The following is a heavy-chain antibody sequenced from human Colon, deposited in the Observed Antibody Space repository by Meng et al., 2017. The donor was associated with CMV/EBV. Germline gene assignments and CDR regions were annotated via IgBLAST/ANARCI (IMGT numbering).Heavy chain of an antibody. Sequence: ASVKVSCKASGYTFTNCYIHWVRQAPGQGLEWLGVINASGGSTMFAQILQGRVTLTRDTSTNTVHMEVTSLRSEDTATYYCARGAVGNSRRPYFATDVWGQGTTVTVSS. J-gene: IGHJ6*02. CDR1: GYTFTNCY. V-gene: IGHV1-46*04. CDR3: ARGAVGNSRRPYFATDV. CDR2: INASGGST. D-gene: IGHD2/OR15-2a*01.